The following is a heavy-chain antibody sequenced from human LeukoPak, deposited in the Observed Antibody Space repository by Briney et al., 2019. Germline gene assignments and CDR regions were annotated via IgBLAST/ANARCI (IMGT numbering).Heavy chain of an antibody. CDR2: ISVSGGTT. Sequence: PGGSLRLSCAASGFTFSSYSMNWVRQAPGKGLEWVSIISVSGGTTYYADSVKGRFTISRDNSKNTLYLQMNSLRVEDTAVYFCARDPNGDYIGTFDMWGRGTMVSVSS. CDR1: GFTFSSYS. D-gene: IGHD4-17*01. J-gene: IGHJ3*02. V-gene: IGHV3-23*01. CDR3: ARDPNGDYIGTFDM.